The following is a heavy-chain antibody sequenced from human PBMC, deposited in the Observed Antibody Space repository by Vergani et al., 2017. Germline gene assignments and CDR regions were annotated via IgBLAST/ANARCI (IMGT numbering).Heavy chain of an antibody. Sequence: QVQLQESGPELVKPSETLSLTCNVSGDSISSDYWSWIRQPPGKALEWIGYIYYSGSTNYNPSLKRRVTMSVDTSKNQFSLKLSSVTAADTAVYYCARGGTYYLDYWGQGTLVTVSS. V-gene: IGHV4-59*01. CDR2: IYYSGST. CDR1: GDSISSDY. CDR3: ARGGTYYLDY. J-gene: IGHJ4*02. D-gene: IGHD1-26*01.